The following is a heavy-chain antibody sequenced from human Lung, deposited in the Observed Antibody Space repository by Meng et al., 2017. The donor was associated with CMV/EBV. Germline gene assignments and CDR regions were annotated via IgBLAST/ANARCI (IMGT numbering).Heavy chain of an antibody. CDR3: ARGNYYDFWGGYGAPPPPRLPPHDFDY. D-gene: IGHD3-3*01. J-gene: IGHJ4*02. Sequence: SETLSLXXTASGGSISSSSYYWGWIRPPPGKGREWIGSIYYSGSTSYDPSLKSRITISVDTSKNQFSLKLSSVTAADTAVYYCARGNYYDFWGGYGAPPPPRLPPHDFDYWGQGXLVTVSS. CDR1: GGSISSSSYY. V-gene: IGHV4-39*07. CDR2: IYYSGST.